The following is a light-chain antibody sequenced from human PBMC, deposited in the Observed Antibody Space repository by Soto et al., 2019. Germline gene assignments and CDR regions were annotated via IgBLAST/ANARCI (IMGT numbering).Light chain of an antibody. Sequence: DIQMTQSPSSLSASVGDRVTITCRASQSISSYLNWYQQKPGKAPKLLIYAAASLQSGVQSRFSGSGSGTDCTLAISSLQPEDFATYYCQQRYSTPYTFGQGTKLEIK. J-gene: IGKJ2*01. CDR1: QSISSY. CDR2: AAA. CDR3: QQRYSTPYT. V-gene: IGKV1-39*01.